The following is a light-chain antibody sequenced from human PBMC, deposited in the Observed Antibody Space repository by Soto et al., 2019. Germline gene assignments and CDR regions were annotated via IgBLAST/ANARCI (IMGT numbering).Light chain of an antibody. CDR2: LNGDGSH. J-gene: IGLJ2*01. CDR3: QTWGTGFRV. CDR1: SGYTSHA. Sequence: QPVLTQSPSASASLGASVKLTCTLSSGYTSHAIAWHQQQPEKGPRYLMKLNGDGSHNRGDGIPDRFSGSSSGAERYLTISSLQSEDEADYFCQTWGTGFRVFGGGTKLTVL. V-gene: IGLV4-69*01.